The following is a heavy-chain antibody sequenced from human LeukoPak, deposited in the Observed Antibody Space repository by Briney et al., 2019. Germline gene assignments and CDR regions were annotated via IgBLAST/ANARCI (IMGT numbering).Heavy chain of an antibody. CDR3: ARSVYYDSSGYYYALDY. CDR1: GFTFSSYG. CDR2: IWYDGSNK. D-gene: IGHD3-22*01. Sequence: GGSLRLSCAASGFTFSSYGMHWVRQAPGKGLEWVAVIWYDGSNKYYADSVKGRFTISRDNSKNTLYLQMNSLRAEDTAVYYCARSVYYDSSGYYYALDYGGKGPLVPVPS. V-gene: IGHV3-33*01. J-gene: IGHJ4*02.